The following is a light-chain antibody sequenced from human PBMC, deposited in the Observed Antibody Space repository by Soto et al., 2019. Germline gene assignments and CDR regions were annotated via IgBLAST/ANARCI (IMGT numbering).Light chain of an antibody. Sequence: EIVLTQSPGTLSLSPGERATLSCRSSQSVSSSYLAWYQHKPGQAPRLLIYDVSNRATGIPARFSGSGSGTDFTLTISSLEPEDFAVYYCQQCVIWPLFTFGPGTKGDIK. V-gene: IGKV3D-20*02. CDR1: QSVSSSY. CDR2: DVS. J-gene: IGKJ3*01. CDR3: QQCVIWPLFT.